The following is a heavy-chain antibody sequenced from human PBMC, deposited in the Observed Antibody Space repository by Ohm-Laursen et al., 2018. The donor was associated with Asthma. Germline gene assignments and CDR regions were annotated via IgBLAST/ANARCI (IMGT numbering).Heavy chain of an antibody. D-gene: IGHD5-24*01. J-gene: IGHJ4*02. V-gene: IGHV3-74*01. CDR3: ARGNLEGLL. CDR1: GFTLGDYF. Sequence: SLRLSCSASGFTLGDYFMHWVRQGPGEGLLWISHLFPDGRRTNYADAVKGRFTISGDDAQNTLYLQMNSLTVDDTAVYYCARGNLEGLLWGQGTLVTVSS. CDR2: LFPDGRRT.